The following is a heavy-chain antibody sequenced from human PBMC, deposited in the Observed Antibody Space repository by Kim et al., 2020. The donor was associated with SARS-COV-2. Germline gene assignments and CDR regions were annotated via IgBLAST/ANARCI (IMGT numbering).Heavy chain of an antibody. CDR2: ISSSSSYI. J-gene: IGHJ4*02. D-gene: IGHD3-10*01. CDR1: GFTFSSYS. V-gene: IGHV3-21*01. CDR3: ARERWGYYGSGSRDFDY. Sequence: GGSLRLSCAASGFTFSSYSMNWVRQAPGKGLEWVSSISSSSSYIYYADSVKGRFTISRDNAKNSLYLQMNSLRAEDTAVYYCARERWGYYGSGSRDFDYWGQGTLVTVSS.